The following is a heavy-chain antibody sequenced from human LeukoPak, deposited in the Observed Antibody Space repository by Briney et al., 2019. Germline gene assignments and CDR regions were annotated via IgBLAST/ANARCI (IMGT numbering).Heavy chain of an antibody. CDR2: IYYSGST. Sequence: SETLSLTCTVSGGSISSNDYYWGWIRQPPGKGLEWIGSIYYSGSTYCNPSLKSRVTISVDTSKNQFSLKLSSVTAADTAVYYCARQTGYWGQGTLVTVSS. CDR1: GGSISSNDYY. CDR3: ARQTGY. J-gene: IGHJ4*02. V-gene: IGHV4-39*01.